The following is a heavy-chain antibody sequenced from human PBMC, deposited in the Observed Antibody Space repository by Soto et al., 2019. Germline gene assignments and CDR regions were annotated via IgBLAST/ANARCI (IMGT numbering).Heavy chain of an antibody. CDR3: ARAGVDYGDPIDY. CDR1: GYTFTSYY. CDR2: INPSGGST. D-gene: IGHD4-17*01. J-gene: IGHJ4*02. Sequence: QVQLVQSGAEVKKPGASVKVSCKASGYTFTSYYMHWVRQAPGQGLEWMGIINPSGGSTSYAQKFQGRVTMTRDTSTSTVYMELSSPRSEVTAVYYCARAGVDYGDPIDYWGQGTLVTVSS. V-gene: IGHV1-46*03.